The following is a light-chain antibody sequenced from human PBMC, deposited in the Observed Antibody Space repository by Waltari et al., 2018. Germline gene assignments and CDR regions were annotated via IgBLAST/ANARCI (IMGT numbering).Light chain of an antibody. CDR3: SSYTSSSTLV. Sequence: QSALTQPASVSGSPGQSITISCTGTSSDVGGYNYVSWYQQHPGKAPKPMIYEVSNRPSGVSNRFSGSTSGNTASLTIAGLQAEDEADYYCSSYTSSSTLVFGTGTKVTVL. V-gene: IGLV2-14*01. J-gene: IGLJ1*01. CDR1: SSDVGGYNY. CDR2: EVS.